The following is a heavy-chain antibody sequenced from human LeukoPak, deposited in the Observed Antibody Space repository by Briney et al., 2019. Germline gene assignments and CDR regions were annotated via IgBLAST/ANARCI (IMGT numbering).Heavy chain of an antibody. J-gene: IGHJ4*02. D-gene: IGHD1-14*01. CDR3: ANGIHYFQSDY. CDR1: GFTFSNHW. Sequence: GGSLRLSCAASGFTFSNHWMIWVRQAPGKGLEWVASIKQDGSEKQYVGSVRGRFTISRDNANNLLDLQMNSLTAEDTAVYYCANGIHYFQSDYWGQGTLVTVSS. CDR2: IKQDGSEK. V-gene: IGHV3-7*01.